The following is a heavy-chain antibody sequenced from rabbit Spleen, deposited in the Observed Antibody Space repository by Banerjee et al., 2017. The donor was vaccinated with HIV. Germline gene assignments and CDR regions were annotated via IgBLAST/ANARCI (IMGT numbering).Heavy chain of an antibody. J-gene: IGHJ6*01. V-gene: IGHV1S45*01. Sequence: QEQLKESGGGLVQPGGSLKLSCKASGFSFSDRDVMCWVRQAPGKGLQWIACINTYTGKPVYATWAKGRFTISRTSSTTVTLQMTSLTAADTATYFCARDLASVVGWNFGLWCPGTLVTVS. CDR1: GFSFSDRDV. CDR2: INTYTGKP. CDR3: ARDLASVVGWNFGL. D-gene: IGHD3-1*01.